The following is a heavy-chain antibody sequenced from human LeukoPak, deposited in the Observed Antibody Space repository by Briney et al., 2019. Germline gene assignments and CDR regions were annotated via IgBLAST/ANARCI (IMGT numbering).Heavy chain of an antibody. J-gene: IGHJ4*02. Sequence: PSETLSLTCTVSGGSISSYYRSWIRQPPGKGLEWIGYIYYSGSTNYNPSLKSRVTISVDTSKNQFSLKLSSVTAADTAVYYCARLNIWFGEFRAFDYWGQGTLVTVSS. CDR2: IYYSGST. D-gene: IGHD3-10*01. CDR1: GGSISSYY. V-gene: IGHV4-59*08. CDR3: ARLNIWFGEFRAFDY.